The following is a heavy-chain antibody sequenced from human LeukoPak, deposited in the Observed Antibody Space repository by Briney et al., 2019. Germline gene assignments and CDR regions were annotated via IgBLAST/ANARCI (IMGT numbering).Heavy chain of an antibody. CDR2: IWYDGSNK. J-gene: IGHJ4*02. Sequence: GGSLRLSCAASGFTFSSYGMHWVRQAPGKGLEWVAVIWYDGSNKYYADSVKGRFTISRDNSKNTLNLQMNSLRAEDTAVYYCARDPSKAYNWNDASVFDYWGQGTLVTVSS. D-gene: IGHD1-20*01. CDR3: ARDPSKAYNWNDASVFDY. CDR1: GFTFSSYG. V-gene: IGHV3-33*01.